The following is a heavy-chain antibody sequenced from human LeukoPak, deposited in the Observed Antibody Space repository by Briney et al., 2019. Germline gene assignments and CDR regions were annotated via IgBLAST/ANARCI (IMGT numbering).Heavy chain of an antibody. Sequence: GGSLRLSCAASGFSFSNYAMHWVRQAPGKGLEWVAVISYDGSHKYYPDSVKGRFTISRGNSKNTLYLRMNSLRADDTAVYYCATPSARNPRAVAGTTFDYWGQGTLVIVSS. J-gene: IGHJ4*02. D-gene: IGHD6-19*01. V-gene: IGHV3-30*03. CDR3: ATPSARNPRAVAGTTFDY. CDR1: GFSFSNYA. CDR2: ISYDGSHK.